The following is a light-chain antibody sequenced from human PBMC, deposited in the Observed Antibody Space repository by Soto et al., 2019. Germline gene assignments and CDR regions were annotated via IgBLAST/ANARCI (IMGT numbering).Light chain of an antibody. CDR2: ATS. Sequence: IQLTQSPSSLSASVGDRVTITGRASQGISSYLAWYQQNPGKAPKLLIYATSNLQGGFPSRFSSSGSGTNLTLTIINLQPEDFATSSGQQLHSYQITFDQGTRLETK. CDR1: QGISSY. J-gene: IGKJ5*01. CDR3: QQLHSYQIT. V-gene: IGKV1-9*01.